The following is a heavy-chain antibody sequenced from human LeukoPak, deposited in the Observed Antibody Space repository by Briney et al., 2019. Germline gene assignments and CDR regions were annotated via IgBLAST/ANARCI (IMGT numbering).Heavy chain of an antibody. CDR1: GGSISSYY. V-gene: IGHV4-4*07. Sequence: PSETLSLTCTVSGGSISSYYWSWIRQPAGKALEWIGRIYTSGSTNYNPSLKSRVTMSVDTSKNQFSLKLSSVTAADTAVYYCAREQIVVVIHAFDIWGQGTMVTVSS. J-gene: IGHJ3*02. CDR2: IYTSGST. CDR3: AREQIVVVIHAFDI. D-gene: IGHD3-22*01.